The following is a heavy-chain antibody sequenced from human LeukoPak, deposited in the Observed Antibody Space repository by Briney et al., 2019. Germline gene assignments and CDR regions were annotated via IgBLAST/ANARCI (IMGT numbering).Heavy chain of an antibody. J-gene: IGHJ4*02. D-gene: IGHD4-17*01. V-gene: IGHV3-23*01. CDR2: ISGSDGST. CDR1: GFTFSSYA. CDR3: AKVKPTVTTNYFDY. Sequence: GSLRLSCAASGFTFSSYAISWVRQAPGKGLEWVSAISGSDGSTFYADSVKGRFTISRDNSKNTLYLQMNSLRAEDTAAYYCAKVKPTVTTNYFDYWGQGTLVTVSS.